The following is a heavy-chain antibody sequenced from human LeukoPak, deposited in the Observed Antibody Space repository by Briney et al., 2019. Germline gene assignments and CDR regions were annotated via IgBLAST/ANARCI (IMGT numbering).Heavy chain of an antibody. Sequence: GGSLRLSCAASGFTFSSYAMSWVRQAPGKGLEWVSAISGSGGSTYYADSVKGRFTISRDNSKNTLYLQMNSLRAEDTAVYYCARKKPNYYYYGMDVWGQGTTVTVSS. V-gene: IGHV3-23*01. CDR1: GFTFSSYA. CDR2: ISGSGGST. D-gene: IGHD1-14*01. J-gene: IGHJ6*02. CDR3: ARKKPNYYYYGMDV.